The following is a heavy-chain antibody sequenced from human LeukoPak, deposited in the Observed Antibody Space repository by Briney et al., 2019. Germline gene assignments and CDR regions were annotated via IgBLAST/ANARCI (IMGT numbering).Heavy chain of an antibody. Sequence: PGESLKISCKGSGYSFTSYWIGWVRQMPGKGLEWKGIIYPGDSDTRYSPSFQGQVTISADKSISTAYLQWSSLKASDTAMYYCARRENYDFWSGYQNWFDPWGQGTLVTVSS. D-gene: IGHD3-3*01. V-gene: IGHV5-51*03. J-gene: IGHJ5*02. CDR2: IYPGDSDT. CDR1: GYSFTSYW. CDR3: ARRENYDFWSGYQNWFDP.